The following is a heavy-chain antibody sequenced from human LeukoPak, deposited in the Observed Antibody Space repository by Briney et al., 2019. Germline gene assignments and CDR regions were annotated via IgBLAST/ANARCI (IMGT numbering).Heavy chain of an antibody. D-gene: IGHD6-13*01. CDR2: ISSSGSTI. CDR1: GFTFSDYY. Sequence: GGSLRLPCAASGFTFSDYYMSWIRQAPGKGLEWVSYISSSGSTIYYADSVKGRFTISRDNAKNSLYLQMNSLRAEDTAVYYCASVRSSWYLDYWGQGTLVTVSS. J-gene: IGHJ4*02. CDR3: ASVRSSWYLDY. V-gene: IGHV3-11*01.